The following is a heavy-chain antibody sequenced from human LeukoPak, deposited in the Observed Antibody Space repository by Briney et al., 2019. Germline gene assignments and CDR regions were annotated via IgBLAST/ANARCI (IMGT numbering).Heavy chain of an antibody. CDR3: AEGGWYGGGQDAFDF. CDR2: ISYDGGNK. D-gene: IGHD6-19*01. CDR1: GFTFSSYA. V-gene: IGHV3-30-3*01. J-gene: IGHJ3*01. Sequence: RTGTSLRLSCAASGFTFSSYAMHWVRQAPGKGLEWVAVISYDGGNKYYADSVKGRFTISRDNSMNTLYLQMNSLRAEDTAVYYCAEGGWYGGGQDAFDFWGLGTMVTVSS.